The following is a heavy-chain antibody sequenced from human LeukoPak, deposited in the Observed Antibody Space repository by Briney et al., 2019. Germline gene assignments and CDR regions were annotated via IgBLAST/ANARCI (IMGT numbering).Heavy chain of an antibody. Sequence: GGSLRLSCAASGFTFSSYAMSWVRQAPGKGLEWVSAISGSGGSTYYADSVKGRFTISRDNSKNTLYLQMNSLRAEDTAVYYCAGDTYYDFWSGYPGHYYYMDVWGKGTTVTVSS. CDR1: GFTFSSYA. CDR2: ISGSGGST. CDR3: AGDTYYDFWSGYPGHYYYMDV. V-gene: IGHV3-23*01. J-gene: IGHJ6*03. D-gene: IGHD3-3*01.